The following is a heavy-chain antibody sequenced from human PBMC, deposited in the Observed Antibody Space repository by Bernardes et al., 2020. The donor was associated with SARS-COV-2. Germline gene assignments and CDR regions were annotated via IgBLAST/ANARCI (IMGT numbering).Heavy chain of an antibody. D-gene: IGHD3-10*01. CDR2: VYTRGST. J-gene: IGHJ4*02. CDR3: ARNGGEAPIDY. V-gene: IGHV4-61*02. Sequence: TLSLTCTVSGGSIDSTLSYWRWIRHPAGKGLEWLGRVYTRGSTNYNPSLKSRVTISVDTSKNQFSLRLSSVTAADTAVYYCARNGGEAPIDYWGLGTLVTVSS. CDR1: GGSIDSTLSY.